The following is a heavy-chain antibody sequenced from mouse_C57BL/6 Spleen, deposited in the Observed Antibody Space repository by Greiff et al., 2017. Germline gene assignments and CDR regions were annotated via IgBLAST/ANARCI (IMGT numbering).Heavy chain of an antibody. V-gene: IGHV5-4*01. J-gene: IGHJ2*01. Sequence: EVQLVESGGGLVKPGGSLKLSCAASGFTFSSYAMSWVRQTPEKRLEWVATISDGGSYTYYPDNVKGRFTISRDNAKNNLYLQMSHLKSEDTAMYYCARGDGYYDYWGQGTTRTVSS. CDR1: GFTFSSYA. D-gene: IGHD2-3*01. CDR2: ISDGGSYT. CDR3: ARGDGYYDY.